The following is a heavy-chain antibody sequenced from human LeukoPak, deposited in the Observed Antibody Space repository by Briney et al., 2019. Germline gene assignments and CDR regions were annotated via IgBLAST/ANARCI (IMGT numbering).Heavy chain of an antibody. J-gene: IGHJ4*02. CDR2: IDEYGTTI. CDR3: ATDLSGRQDY. CDR1: GFTFSRYW. D-gene: IGHD5-12*01. Sequence: GGSLRLSCAASGFTFSRYWMHWVRQAPGKGLVWVSRIDEYGTTINYADSVKGRFTISRNNAGDTLFLQMNCLRAEDTGVYYCATDLSGRQDYWGQGTLVTVPS. V-gene: IGHV3-74*01.